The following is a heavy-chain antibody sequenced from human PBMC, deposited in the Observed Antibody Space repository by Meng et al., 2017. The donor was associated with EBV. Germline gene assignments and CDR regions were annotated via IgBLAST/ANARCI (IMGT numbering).Heavy chain of an antibody. V-gene: IGHV2-5*02. CDR2: IYWDDDK. CDR1: GFSLSTSGVG. D-gene: IGHD6-13*01. J-gene: IGHJ5*02. CDR3: AHRRDEYSSSWYGWFDP. Sequence: QITLKASGPTLVNPTQTLTPTCTFSGFSLSTSGVGVGWIRQPPGKALEWLALIYWDDDKRYSPSLKSRLTITKDTSKNQVVLTMTNMDPVDTATYYCAHRRDEYSSSWYGWFDPWGQGTLVTVSS.